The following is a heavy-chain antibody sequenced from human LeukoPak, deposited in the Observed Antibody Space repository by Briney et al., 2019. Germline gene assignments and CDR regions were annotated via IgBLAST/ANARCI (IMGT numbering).Heavy chain of an antibody. CDR2: FSGSGGNT. CDR1: GFIFSSYG. V-gene: IGHV3-23*01. CDR3: AKSGLNRFDY. J-gene: IGHJ4*02. D-gene: IGHD2-15*01. Sequence: PGGSLGLSCAASGFIFSSYGMHWVRQAPGKGLEWVSTFSGSGGNTYYADSVKGRFTISRDNSKNTLYLQMNSLRAEDTAVYYCAKSGLNRFDYWGQGTLVTVSS.